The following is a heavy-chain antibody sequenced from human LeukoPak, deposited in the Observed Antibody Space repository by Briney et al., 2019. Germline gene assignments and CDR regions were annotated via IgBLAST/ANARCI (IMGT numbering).Heavy chain of an antibody. CDR3: AKEPIVSPIVVVVAATQS. V-gene: IGHV3-23*01. J-gene: IGHJ4*02. D-gene: IGHD2-15*01. Sequence: PGGSLRLSCAASGFTFSSYAMSWVRQAPGKGLEWVSAISGSGGSTYYADSVKGRFTISRDNSKNTLYLQMNSLRAEDTAVYYCAKEPIVSPIVVVVAATQSRGQGTLVTVSS. CDR2: ISGSGGST. CDR1: GFTFSSYA.